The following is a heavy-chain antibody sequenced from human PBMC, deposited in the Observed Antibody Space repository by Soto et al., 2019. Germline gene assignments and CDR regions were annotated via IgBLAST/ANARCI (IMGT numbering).Heavy chain of an antibody. CDR1: GGSISSGDYY. CDR2: IYNSEST. CDR3: ARSSGYKNRHLRY. Sequence: QVQLQESGPGLVKPSQTLSLTCTVSGGSISSGDYYWSWIRQPPGKGLEWIGYIYNSESTSYYPPLRSRLTISVDTSKNQFSLKLSSVTAEDTAVYYCARSSGYKNRHLRYWGQGTLVTVSS. V-gene: IGHV4-30-4*01. J-gene: IGHJ4*02. D-gene: IGHD3-22*01.